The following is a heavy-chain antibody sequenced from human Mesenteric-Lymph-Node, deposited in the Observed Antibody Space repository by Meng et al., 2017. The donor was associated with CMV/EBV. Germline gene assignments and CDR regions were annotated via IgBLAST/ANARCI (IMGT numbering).Heavy chain of an antibody. Sequence: GESLKISCAASGFTFSSYTMHWVRQAPGKGLEWVSAISGSGGSTYYADSVKGRFTISRDNSKNTLYLQMNSLRAEDTAVYYCAKDTPDFWSGYYTEFDYWGQGTLVTVSS. D-gene: IGHD3-3*01. CDR3: AKDTPDFWSGYYTEFDY. CDR2: ISGSGGST. V-gene: IGHV3-23*01. J-gene: IGHJ4*02. CDR1: GFTFSSYT.